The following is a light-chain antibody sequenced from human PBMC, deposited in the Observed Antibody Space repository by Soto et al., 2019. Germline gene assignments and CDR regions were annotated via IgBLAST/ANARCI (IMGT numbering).Light chain of an antibody. CDR3: QQYNNWPQT. Sequence: ETVVTQSPATLSVSPGERATLSCRASQSVSSRLAWYQQKPGQAPRLLIYDASTRATGIPDRFSGSGSGTEFTLTISSLQSEDFAVYCCQQYNNWPQTFGQGTKVE. V-gene: IGKV3-15*01. CDR1: QSVSSR. J-gene: IGKJ1*01. CDR2: DAS.